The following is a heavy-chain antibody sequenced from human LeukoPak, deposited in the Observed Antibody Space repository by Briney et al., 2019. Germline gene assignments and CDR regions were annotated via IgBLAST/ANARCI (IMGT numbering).Heavy chain of an antibody. V-gene: IGHV1-69*04. D-gene: IGHD3-10*01. CDR1: GGTFSSYA. J-gene: IGHJ4*02. Sequence: SVKVSCKASGGTFSSYAISWVRQAPGQGLEWMGRIIPILGIANYAQKFQGRVTITAGKSTSTAYMELSSLRSEDTAVYYCASYDSISPRKDYWGQGTLVTVSS. CDR3: ASYDSISPRKDY. CDR2: IIPILGIA.